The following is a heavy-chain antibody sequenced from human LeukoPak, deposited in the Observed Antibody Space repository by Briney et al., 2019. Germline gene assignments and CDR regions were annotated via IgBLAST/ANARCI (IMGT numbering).Heavy chain of an antibody. CDR3: ASTAADYYSYYYYYMDV. CDR1: GGSISSYY. Sequence: SETLSLTCSVFGGSISSYYWSWIRQPPGKGLEWIGYIYSSGSTNYNPSLKSRVTISGDTSKNQFSLKLTSVTAADTAVYYCASTAADYYSYYYYYMDVWGKGTTVTVSS. V-gene: IGHV4-4*09. D-gene: IGHD6-13*01. CDR2: IYSSGST. J-gene: IGHJ6*03.